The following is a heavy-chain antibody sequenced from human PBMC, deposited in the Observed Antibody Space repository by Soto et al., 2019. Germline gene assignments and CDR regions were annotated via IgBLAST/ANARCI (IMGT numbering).Heavy chain of an antibody. J-gene: IGHJ5*02. D-gene: IGHD6-19*01. Sequence: GGSLRLSCAASGFTFSSWGMNWVRQAPGKGLEWISYVDNGGSPIYYADSVKGRFTISRDNAKNSLYLQMNSLRVEDTAVYYCTRGPYSSGWYDWFDPWGQGTLVTVSS. CDR2: VDNGGSPI. CDR3: TRGPYSSGWYDWFDP. V-gene: IGHV3-48*01. CDR1: GFTFSSWG.